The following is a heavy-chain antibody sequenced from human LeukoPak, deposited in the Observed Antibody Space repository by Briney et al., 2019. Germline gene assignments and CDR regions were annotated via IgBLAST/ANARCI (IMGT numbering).Heavy chain of an antibody. D-gene: IGHD6-19*01. V-gene: IGHV3-21*01. J-gene: IGHJ4*02. CDR3: ARGKQWRSSFDY. Sequence: PGGSLRLSCAASGFTFSSYSMNWVRQAPGKGLEWVSSISSSSSYIYYADSVKGRFTISRDNAKNSLYLQMNSLRAEDTAVYYCARGKQWRSSFDYWGQGTLVTVSS. CDR1: GFTFSSYS. CDR2: ISSSSSYI.